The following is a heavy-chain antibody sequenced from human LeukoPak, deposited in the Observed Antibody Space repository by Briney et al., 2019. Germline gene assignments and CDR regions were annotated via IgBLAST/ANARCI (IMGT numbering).Heavy chain of an antibody. D-gene: IGHD5-18*01. Sequence: PSETLSLTCTVSGGSISGYYWSWIRQPPGKGLEWIGSIYYSGSTYYNPSLKSRVTISVDTSKNQFSLKLSSVTAADTAVYYCARLGDSSIDYWGQGTLVTVSS. CDR2: IYYSGST. CDR1: GGSISGYY. J-gene: IGHJ4*02. V-gene: IGHV4-39*01. CDR3: ARLGDSSIDY.